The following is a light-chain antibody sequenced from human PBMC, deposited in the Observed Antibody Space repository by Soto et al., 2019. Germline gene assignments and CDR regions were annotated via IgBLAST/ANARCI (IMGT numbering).Light chain of an antibody. J-gene: IGKJ5*01. CDR2: GAT. CDR1: QIIRSS. Sequence: DIQMTQSPSSVSASVGDRVTITCRASQIIRSSLAWNQQKPGRAPNLLIYGATPLQSGVPSRFSGSGSGTNFTLTISSLQPEDFATYFCQQTDSFLSITFGQGTRLEMK. CDR3: QQTDSFLSIT. V-gene: IGKV1D-12*01.